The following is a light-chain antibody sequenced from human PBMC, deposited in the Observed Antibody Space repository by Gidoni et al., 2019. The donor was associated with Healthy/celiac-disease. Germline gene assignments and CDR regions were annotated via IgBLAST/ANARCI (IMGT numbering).Light chain of an antibody. CDR2: EGS. CDR1: SSDVGSYNL. Sequence: QSARTQPASVSGSPGQSITISCTGTSSDVGSYNLVSWYQQHTGKAPKLMIYEGSKRPSGISNRFSGSKSGNTASLTISGLQAEDDADYYCCSYAGGSTFVFGTGTRVTVL. CDR3: CSYAGGSTFV. J-gene: IGLJ1*01. V-gene: IGLV2-23*01.